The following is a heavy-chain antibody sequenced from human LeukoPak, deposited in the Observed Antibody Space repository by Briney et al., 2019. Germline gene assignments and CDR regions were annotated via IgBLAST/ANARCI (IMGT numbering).Heavy chain of an antibody. Sequence: GGSLRLSCAASGFTVSSNYMSWVRQAPGKGLEWVSVIYSGGSTYYADSVKGRFTISRDNSKSTLYLQMNSLRAEDTAVYYCARGPYYYDSSGYYQFDYWGQGTLVTVSS. D-gene: IGHD3-22*01. CDR1: GFTVSSNY. CDR3: ARGPYYYDSSGYYQFDY. V-gene: IGHV3-53*05. J-gene: IGHJ4*02. CDR2: IYSGGST.